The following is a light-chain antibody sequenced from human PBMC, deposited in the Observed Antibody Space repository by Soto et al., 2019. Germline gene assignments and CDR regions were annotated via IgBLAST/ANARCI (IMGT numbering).Light chain of an antibody. CDR2: ANT. CDR3: QSYDSSLSGSGV. J-gene: IGLJ1*01. V-gene: IGLV1-40*01. Sequence: QSVLTQPPSVSGAPGQRVTISCTGSSSNIGAGYDVHWYQQLPGTAPKLLIYANTNRPSGVPDRFSGSQSGTSASLAITGLQAEDDADYYYQSYDSSLSGSGVFGTGTKLTV. CDR1: SSNIGAGYD.